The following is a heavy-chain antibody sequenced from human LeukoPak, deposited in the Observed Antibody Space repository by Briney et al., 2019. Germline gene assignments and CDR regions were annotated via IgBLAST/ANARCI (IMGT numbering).Heavy chain of an antibody. CDR3: ARARQHYDFWSGPQYYFDY. CDR1: GFTFSSYA. J-gene: IGHJ4*02. CDR2: ISSNGGST. V-gene: IGHV3-64*01. Sequence: GGSLRLSCAASGFTFSSYAMHWVRQAPGKGLEYVSAISSNGGSTYYANSVKGRFTIYRDNYKNTLYLQMGSLRAEDMAVYYCARARQHYDFWSGPQYYFDYWGQGTLVTVSS. D-gene: IGHD3-3*01.